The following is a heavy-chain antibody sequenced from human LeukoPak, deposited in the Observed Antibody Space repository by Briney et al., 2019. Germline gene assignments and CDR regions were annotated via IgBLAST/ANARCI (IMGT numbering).Heavy chain of an antibody. CDR1: GGSISSYY. J-gene: IGHJ4*02. D-gene: IGHD3-22*01. V-gene: IGHV4-59*01. CDR3: ARGDYYDSSGYYFGY. CDR2: IYYSGST. Sequence: SETLSLTCTVSGGSISSYYWSWIRQPPGKGLEWIGYIYYSGSTNYNPSLKSRVTISVDTSKNRFSLKLSSVTAADTAVYYCARGDYYDSSGYYFGYWGQGTLVTVSS.